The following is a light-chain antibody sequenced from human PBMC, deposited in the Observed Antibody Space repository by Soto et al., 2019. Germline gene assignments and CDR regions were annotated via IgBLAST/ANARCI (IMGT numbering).Light chain of an antibody. CDR2: GAS. CDR3: QQYNRWLFT. J-gene: IGKJ3*01. Sequence: EMVMTQSPVTLSVSPGESATLSCRASQSVISNLAWYQQKPGQAPRLLVYGASTRATGIPDRFSGSGSGTDLTLPISSLQSGDFAVYYCQQYNRWLFTVGPGTKVDIK. V-gene: IGKV3-15*01. CDR1: QSVISN.